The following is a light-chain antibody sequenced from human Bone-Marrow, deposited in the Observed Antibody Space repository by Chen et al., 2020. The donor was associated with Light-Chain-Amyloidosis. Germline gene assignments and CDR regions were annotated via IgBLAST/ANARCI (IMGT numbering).Light chain of an antibody. J-gene: IGLJ1*01. CDR1: SSDVGASNY. CDR3: CSYTSIKTGV. V-gene: IGLV2-14*03. Sequence: QSALTQPASVYGSPGQSITIPCTGTSSDVGASNYVSWYQQHPGKVPILMIYDVSNRPSGVSHRCAGFKSCNTAFLAISGLQAEDDADYYWCSYTSIKTGVFGTGTKVTVL. CDR2: DVS.